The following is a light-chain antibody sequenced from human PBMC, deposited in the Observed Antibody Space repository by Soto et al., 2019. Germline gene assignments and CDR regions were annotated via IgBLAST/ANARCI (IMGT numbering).Light chain of an antibody. J-gene: IGKJ1*01. CDR2: GAS. Sequence: EIMLTESPGTLSFSPGERATLSCRASQSVSSTYLAWYQQKPGQAPRLLIYGASSRATGIPDRFSGSGSGTDFTLTISGLEPEDFAVYYCQQYSASPWTFGQGTKVDI. CDR3: QQYSASPWT. CDR1: QSVSSTY. V-gene: IGKV3-20*01.